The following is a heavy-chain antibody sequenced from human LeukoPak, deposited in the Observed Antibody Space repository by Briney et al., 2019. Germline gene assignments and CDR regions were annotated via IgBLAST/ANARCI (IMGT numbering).Heavy chain of an antibody. D-gene: IGHD3-10*01. Sequence: GASVKVSCKASGGTFSSYAISWVRQAPGKGLEWMGGIIPIFGTANCAQKFQGRVTITTDESTSTAYMEMSSLRSEDTAVYYCARGQRGYYYYMDVWGKGTTVTVSS. J-gene: IGHJ6*03. CDR2: IIPIFGTA. CDR3: ARGQRGYYYYMDV. V-gene: IGHV1-69*05. CDR1: GGTFSSYA.